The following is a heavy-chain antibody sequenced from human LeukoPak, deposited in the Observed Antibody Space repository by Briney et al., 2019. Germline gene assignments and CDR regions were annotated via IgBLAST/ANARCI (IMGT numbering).Heavy chain of an antibody. CDR1: GDTSTSYA. Sequence: SLKPSSTPSGDTSTSYAMHWGRQSPGQRLGGWGWINAGNGNTKYSQKFQGRVTITRDTSASTACMELSSLRPEDTAVYYCARDYYGSGSYLPNWFDPWGQGSLVTVSS. V-gene: IGHV1-3*01. CDR3: ARDYYGSGSYLPNWFDP. D-gene: IGHD3-10*01. J-gene: IGHJ5*02. CDR2: INAGNGNT.